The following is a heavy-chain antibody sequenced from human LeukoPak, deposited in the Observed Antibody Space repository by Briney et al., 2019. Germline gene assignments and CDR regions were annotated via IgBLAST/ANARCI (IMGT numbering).Heavy chain of an antibody. Sequence: PSQTLSLTCAVSGGSISSGGYSWSWIRQPPGKGLEWIGYISQSGNANYNPSLKSRATISIDTSKNQFSLRLTSVTAADTAVYYCARDRRMVATALPYYFDYWGQGTLVTVSS. CDR1: GGSISSGGYS. CDR3: ARDRRMVATALPYYFDY. D-gene: IGHD2-21*02. CDR2: ISQSGNA. J-gene: IGHJ4*02. V-gene: IGHV4-30-2*01.